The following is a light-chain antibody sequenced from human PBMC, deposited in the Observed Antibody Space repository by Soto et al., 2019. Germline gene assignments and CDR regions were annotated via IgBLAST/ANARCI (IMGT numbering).Light chain of an antibody. CDR2: DVS. CDR3: SSYTSSSTLV. CDR1: SSDVGGYNY. Sequence: QSALTQPASVSGSPGQSITISCTGTSSDVGGYNYVSWYQQHPGKAPKLMIYDVSNRPSGVSNRFSCSQSGNTASLTISGLQAEDEADYYCSSYTSSSTLVFGGGTQLTVL. J-gene: IGLJ2*01. V-gene: IGLV2-14*01.